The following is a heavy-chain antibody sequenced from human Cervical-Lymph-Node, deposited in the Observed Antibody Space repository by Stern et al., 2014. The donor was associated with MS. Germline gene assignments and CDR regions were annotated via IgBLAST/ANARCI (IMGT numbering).Heavy chain of an antibody. CDR1: GGSISSSNW. Sequence: QVQLQESGPGLVKPSGTLSLTCAVSGGSISSSNWWSWVRQPPGKGLEWIGENYHSGSTNYKPSLKSRVTISQDKSKNQFSLKLSSVTAADTAVYYCAREGYSSSYDAFDIWGQGTMVTVSS. J-gene: IGHJ3*02. D-gene: IGHD6-6*01. CDR2: NYHSGST. CDR3: AREGYSSSYDAFDI. V-gene: IGHV4-4*02.